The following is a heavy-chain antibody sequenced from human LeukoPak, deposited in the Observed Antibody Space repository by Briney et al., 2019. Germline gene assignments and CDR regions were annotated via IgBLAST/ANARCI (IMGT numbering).Heavy chain of an antibody. Sequence: PGGSLRLSCAASGFTFSKYAIHWVRQAPGKGLEWVALISHRENNQNYADSVKGRFTTSRDTSKSMVCLQLNNLRTEDTAVYYCAKERTPYDYGAEFEYWGQGTLVTVSS. V-gene: IGHV3-30*18. J-gene: IGHJ4*02. CDR1: GFTFSKYA. CDR3: AKERTPYDYGAEFEY. CDR2: ISHRENNQ. D-gene: IGHD3-16*01.